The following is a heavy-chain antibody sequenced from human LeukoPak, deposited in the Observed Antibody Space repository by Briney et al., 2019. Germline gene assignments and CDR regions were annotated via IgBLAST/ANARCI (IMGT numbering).Heavy chain of an antibody. Sequence: SESLSLTCTVSGGSISSYYWSWIRQPPGKGLEWIGYIYFSGTTKYNPSLRSRVTISVDTSKNQFSLRLTSVTAADTAVYYCARGGSYYDYWGQGTLVTDSS. J-gene: IGHJ4*02. D-gene: IGHD1-26*01. CDR1: GGSISSYY. CDR2: IYFSGTT. CDR3: ARGGSYYDY. V-gene: IGHV4-59*01.